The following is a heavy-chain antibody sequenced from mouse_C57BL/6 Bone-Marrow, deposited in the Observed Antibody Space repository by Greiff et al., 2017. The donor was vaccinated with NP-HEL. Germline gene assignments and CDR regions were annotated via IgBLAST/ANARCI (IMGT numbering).Heavy chain of an antibody. CDR2: IHPSDSDT. V-gene: IGHV1-74*01. CDR1: GYTFTSYW. Sequence: QVHVKQPGAELVKPGASVKVSCKASGYTFTSYWMHWVKQRPGQGLEWIGRIHPSDSDTNYNQKFKGKATLTVDKSSSTAYMQLSSLTSEDSAVYYCAICIYYYGSSQYYYAMDYWGQGTSVTVSS. J-gene: IGHJ4*01. D-gene: IGHD1-1*01. CDR3: AICIYYYGSSQYYYAMDY.